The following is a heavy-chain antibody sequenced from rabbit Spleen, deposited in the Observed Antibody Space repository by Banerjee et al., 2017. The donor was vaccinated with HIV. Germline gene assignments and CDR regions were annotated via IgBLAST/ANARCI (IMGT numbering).Heavy chain of an antibody. D-gene: IGHD2-1*01. CDR3: VRDQAGDADYGPYYLNL. CDR2: FSSGSGSP. V-gene: IGHV1S40*01. Sequence: QSLEESGGGLVKPGGTLTLTCTASGFDFSSNAMCWVRQAPGKRPEWIGCFSSGSGSPYYASWAKGRFTISKTSSTTVTLQMTSLTAADTATYFCVRDQAGDADYGPYYLNLWGPGTLVTVS. CDR1: GFDFSSNA. J-gene: IGHJ4*01.